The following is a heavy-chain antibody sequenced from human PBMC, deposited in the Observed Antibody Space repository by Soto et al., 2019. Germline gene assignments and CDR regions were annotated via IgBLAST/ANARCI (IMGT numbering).Heavy chain of an antibody. J-gene: IGHJ6*02. V-gene: IGHV4-61*03. CDR2: ISYTGRT. Sequence: SETLSLPRIIPGDYVTSGSYYWTWLRQPPGKGLEWIGYISYTGRTKYNPSLQSRVPISVDTSKNDFSLILSSVTAADTAVYFCAREWGLLPYYVMDVWGQGTMVTVSS. CDR1: GDYVTSGSYY. CDR3: AREWGLLPYYVMDV. D-gene: IGHD7-27*01.